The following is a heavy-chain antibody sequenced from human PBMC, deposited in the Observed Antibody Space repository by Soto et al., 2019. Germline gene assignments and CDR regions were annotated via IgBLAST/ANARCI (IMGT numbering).Heavy chain of an antibody. J-gene: IGHJ4*01. CDR1: GYMFNSYW. Sequence: ASLKISCQGSGYMFNSYWIGWVRQMPGKGLEWMGIIYPGDSDTRYSPSFQGQVTISADKSISTAYLQWSSLKASDTAMYYCERLANIFDFDNWGHGTLVTVSS. V-gene: IGHV5-51*01. D-gene: IGHD2-21*01. CDR3: ERLANIFDFDN. CDR2: IYPGDSDT.